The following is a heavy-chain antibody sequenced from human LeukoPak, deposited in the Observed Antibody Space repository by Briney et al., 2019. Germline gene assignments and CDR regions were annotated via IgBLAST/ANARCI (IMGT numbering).Heavy chain of an antibody. V-gene: IGHV1-69*13. D-gene: IGHD5-18*01. Sequence: GASVTVSCKASGGTFISYAISWVRQAPGQGLEWMGGIIPIFGTANYAQKFQGRVTITADESTSTAYMELSSLRSEDTAVYYCARGRTAMVTMYFQHWGQGTLVTVSS. J-gene: IGHJ1*01. CDR3: ARGRTAMVTMYFQH. CDR1: GGTFISYA. CDR2: IIPIFGTA.